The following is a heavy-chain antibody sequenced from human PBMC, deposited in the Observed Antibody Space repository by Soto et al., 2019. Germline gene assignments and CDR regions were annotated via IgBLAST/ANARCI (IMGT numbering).Heavy chain of an antibody. D-gene: IGHD1-26*01. CDR3: AIVGADVDY. Sequence: QVQLVESGGGVVQPGRSLRLSCAASGFTFSSYGMHWVRQAPGKGLEWVAVISYDGSNKYYADSVKGRFTISRDNSKNTLYLQMNSLRAEDTAVYYCAIVGADVDYWGQGPVVTVPS. CDR2: ISYDGSNK. CDR1: GFTFSSYG. J-gene: IGHJ4*02. V-gene: IGHV3-30*03.